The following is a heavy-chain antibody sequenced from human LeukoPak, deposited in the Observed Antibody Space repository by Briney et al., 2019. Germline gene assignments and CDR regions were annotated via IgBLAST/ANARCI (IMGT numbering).Heavy chain of an antibody. J-gene: IGHJ2*01. V-gene: IGHV4-39*01. CDR3: ASSARSETAGPYWYFDL. D-gene: IGHD6-13*01. CDR2: IYYSGST. CDR1: GGSISSSSYY. Sequence: SETLSLTCTVSGGSISSSSYYWGWLRQPPGKGLEWIGSIYYSGSTYYNPSLKSRVTISVDTSKNQFSLKLSSVTAADTAVYYCASSARSETAGPYWYFDLWGRGTLVTVSS.